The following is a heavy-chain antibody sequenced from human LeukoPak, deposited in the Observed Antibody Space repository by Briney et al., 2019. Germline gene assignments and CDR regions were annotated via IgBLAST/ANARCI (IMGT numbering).Heavy chain of an antibody. V-gene: IGHV1-46*01. CDR1: GYTFTSYY. Sequence: ASVKASCKASGYTFTSYYMHWVRQAPGQGLEWMGIINPSGGSTSYAQKFQGRVTMTRDMSTSTVYMELSSLRSEDTAVYYCARGLYSYGFDYWGQGTLVTVSS. CDR3: ARGLYSYGFDY. J-gene: IGHJ4*02. D-gene: IGHD5-18*01. CDR2: INPSGGST.